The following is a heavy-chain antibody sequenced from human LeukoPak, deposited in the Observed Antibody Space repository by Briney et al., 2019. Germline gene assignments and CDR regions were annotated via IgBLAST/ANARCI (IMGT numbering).Heavy chain of an antibody. CDR1: GYTFTDYY. V-gene: IGHV1-2*02. J-gene: IGHJ5*02. CDR3: TREARVGNWFDP. CDR2: INPDNGGT. Sequence: ASVKVSCRASGYTFTDYYIHWVRQAPGQGLEWMGWINPDNGGTNYAQKFQGGVTMTRDTSIRTVYMDLSRLRSDDTAVFYCTREARVGNWFDPWGQGTQVTVSS. D-gene: IGHD1-26*01.